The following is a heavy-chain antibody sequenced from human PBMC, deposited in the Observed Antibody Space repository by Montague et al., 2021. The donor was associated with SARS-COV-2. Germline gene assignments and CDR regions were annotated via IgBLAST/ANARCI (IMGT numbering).Heavy chain of an antibody. J-gene: IGHJ4*02. Sequence: SLRLSCAASGFTFNNYAMGWVRHIPGKGLECVSIISGRGDSSWHADSVKGRITISRKSSKNTLFLQMNSLRVEDTAIYHCAKATKYYCIHFTRYPFDAWGQGTRVTVSS. V-gene: IGHV3-23*01. CDR1: GFTFNNYA. D-gene: IGHD2/OR15-2a*01. CDR3: AKATKYYCIHFTRYPFDA. CDR2: ISGRGDSS.